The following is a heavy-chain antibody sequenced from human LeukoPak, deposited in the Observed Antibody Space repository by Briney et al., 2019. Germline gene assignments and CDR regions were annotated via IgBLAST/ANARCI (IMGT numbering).Heavy chain of an antibody. CDR3: VRDLGDDSSGYRH. D-gene: IGHD3-22*01. Sequence: ASVKVSCKASGYTFTGYYIHWVRQAPGQGLEWMGWINPNSGGTNYAQKFQGRVTMTRDTSISTAYMELSRLRSDDTAVYYCVRDLGDDSSGYRHWGQGTLVTVSS. CDR2: INPNSGGT. V-gene: IGHV1-2*02. CDR1: GYTFTGYY. J-gene: IGHJ1*01.